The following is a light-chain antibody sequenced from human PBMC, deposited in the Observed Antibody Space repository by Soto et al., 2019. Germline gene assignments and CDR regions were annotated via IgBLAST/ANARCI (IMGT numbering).Light chain of an antibody. Sequence: AALASPSSASGLPEQTVTISRFGSYSNIGGNPVSWYQRVPGAAPKLLIYNNSQRPSGVPDRLTGSKSGTSASLAISGLQSDDEADYFCASWDDSLNGRLFGGGTQLPS. CDR2: NNS. J-gene: IGLJ3*02. CDR3: ASWDDSLNGRL. V-gene: IGLV1-44*01. CDR1: YSNIGGNP.